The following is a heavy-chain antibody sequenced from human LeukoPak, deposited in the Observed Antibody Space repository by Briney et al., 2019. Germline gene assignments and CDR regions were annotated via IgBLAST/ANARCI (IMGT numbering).Heavy chain of an antibody. Sequence: GGSLRLSCAASGFTFSSYAMHWVRQAPGKGLEYVSAISSNGGSTYYANSVKGRFTISRDNSKNTLYLQMGSLRAEDMAVYYCATTVGYGYNDYWGQGTLVTVSS. J-gene: IGHJ4*02. CDR3: ATTVGYGYNDY. D-gene: IGHD5-24*01. V-gene: IGHV3-64*01. CDR2: ISSNGGST. CDR1: GFTFSSYA.